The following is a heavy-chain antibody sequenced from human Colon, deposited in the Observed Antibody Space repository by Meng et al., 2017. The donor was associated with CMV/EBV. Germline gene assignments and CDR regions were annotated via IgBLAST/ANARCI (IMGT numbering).Heavy chain of an antibody. Sequence: CAASEFPVSSNCLVWVRRAPGKGLEWVSFIYTTGTTYYATSVKGRFTISRDNSKNMLYLQINSLRAGDTAVYYCAGAATGSTGAFDIWGQGTMVTVSS. D-gene: IGHD6-13*01. CDR3: AGAATGSTGAFDI. J-gene: IGHJ3*02. CDR2: IYTTGTT. CDR1: EFPVSSNC. V-gene: IGHV3-66*02.